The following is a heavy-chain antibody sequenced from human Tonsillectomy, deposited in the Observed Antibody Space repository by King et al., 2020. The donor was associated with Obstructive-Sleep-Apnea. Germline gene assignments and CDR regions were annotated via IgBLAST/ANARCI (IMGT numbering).Heavy chain of an antibody. V-gene: IGHV4-31*03. J-gene: IGHJ5*02. CDR2: IYYSGNT. CDR3: ARRSSGNNWFDP. Sequence: QLQESGPGLVKPSQTLSLTCTVSGGSISSGGYYWIWIRQHPGKGLEWIGYIYYSGNTYYNPSLKSRVTISVDTSKNQFSLKLSSVSSADTAVYYCARRSSGNNWFDPWGQGTLVTVSS. CDR1: GGSISSGGYY. D-gene: IGHD3-22*01.